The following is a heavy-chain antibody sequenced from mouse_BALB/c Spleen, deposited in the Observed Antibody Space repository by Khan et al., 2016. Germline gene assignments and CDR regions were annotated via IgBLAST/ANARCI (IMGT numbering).Heavy chain of an antibody. V-gene: IGHV1-18*01. CDR3: ASVGFAY. Sequence: VQLQQSGPELVKPGASVKISCKTSGYTFSDYTIHWMKQSHGESLEWIGNSNPNSGGTNYNQKFKDKATLTIDKFSTTAYMELRSLTSEDSAVYYCASVGFAYWGQVTRVTVSA. CDR1: GYTFSDYT. CDR2: SNPNSGGT. J-gene: IGHJ3*01.